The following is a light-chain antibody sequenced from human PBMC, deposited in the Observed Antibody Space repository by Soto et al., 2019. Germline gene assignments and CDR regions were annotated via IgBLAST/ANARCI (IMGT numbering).Light chain of an antibody. J-gene: IGKJ1*01. CDR1: QSVSNNY. V-gene: IGKV3-20*01. CDR2: ATS. Sequence: EIVLTPSPVTLSLSAGSRATISGRASQSVSNNYLAWYQQQPGPAPSLLIYATSTRATGPPARFSGSGSGTDFTPTISRLQPDDFAVYYRQQYGSSGTFGQGTKVDIK. CDR3: QQYGSSGT.